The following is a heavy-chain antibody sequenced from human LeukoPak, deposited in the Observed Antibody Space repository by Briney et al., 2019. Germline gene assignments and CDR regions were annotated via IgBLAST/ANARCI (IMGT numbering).Heavy chain of an antibody. J-gene: IGHJ4*02. D-gene: IGHD6-19*01. CDR3: ARTLIAVAAAFDY. CDR2: VSWDGGST. V-gene: IGHV3-43D*03. CDR1: GFDFDDFA. Sequence: GGSLRLSCAASGFDFDDFAMHWVRQAPGKGLEWISLVSWDGGSTYYSDSVKGRFTISRDNSKNSLSLQMNSLRAEDTALYYCARTLIAVAAAFDYWGQGTLVTVSS.